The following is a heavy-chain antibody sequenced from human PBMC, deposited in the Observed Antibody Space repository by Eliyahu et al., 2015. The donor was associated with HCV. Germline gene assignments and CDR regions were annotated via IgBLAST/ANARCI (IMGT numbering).Heavy chain of an antibody. CDR3: ARGPRRYNWNDGLYYYYGMDV. D-gene: IGHD1-20*01. Sequence: QVQLQQSGPGLVKPSQTLSLTCAISGDSVSSNXAXWNWXRQSPSRGLEWLGRTYYRSKWYNDYAVSVKSRITINPDTSKNQFSLQLNSVTPEDTAVYYCARGPRRYNWNDGLYYYYGMDVWGQGTTVTVSS. J-gene: IGHJ6*02. V-gene: IGHV6-1*01. CDR2: TYYRSKWYN. CDR1: GDSVSSNXAX.